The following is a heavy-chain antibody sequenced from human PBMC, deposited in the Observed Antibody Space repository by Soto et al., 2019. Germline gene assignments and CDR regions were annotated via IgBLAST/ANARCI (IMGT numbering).Heavy chain of an antibody. CDR3: ATLSSSGSSRDH. Sequence: EVQLVESGGGLVQPGGSLRLSCGASGFTLRSYWMHWVRQAPGKGLVWVSNIHSDGSTTNYADSVKGRFTISRDNAKNTLYLQMNSLRADDTAVYVCATLSSSGSSRDHWGQGPVVTVSS. V-gene: IGHV3-74*01. J-gene: IGHJ4*02. CDR2: IHSDGSTT. D-gene: IGHD3-10*01. CDR1: GFTLRSYW.